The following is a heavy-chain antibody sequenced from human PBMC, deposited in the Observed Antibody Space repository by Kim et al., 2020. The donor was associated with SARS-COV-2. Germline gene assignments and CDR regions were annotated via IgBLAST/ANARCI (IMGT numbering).Heavy chain of an antibody. CDR3: ARGLYLGSGWSHAFDY. CDR2: LIRDATT. CDR1: DYSITSGHY. V-gene: IGHV4-38-2*02. Sequence: SETLSLTCIVSDYSITSGHYWGWIRQSPGEGLEWIGSLIRDATTYYKPSLKSRVTISLDRSKNQFSLNLHSVTAADTAIYYCARGLYLGSGWSHAFDYWGQGALVTVSS. J-gene: IGHJ4*02. D-gene: IGHD6-19*01.